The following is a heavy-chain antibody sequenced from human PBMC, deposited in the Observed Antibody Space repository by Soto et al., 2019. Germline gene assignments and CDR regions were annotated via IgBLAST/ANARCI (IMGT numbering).Heavy chain of an antibody. CDR3: ARDGRWLQLEY. CDR1: GFTFSSYA. CDR2: ISYDGSNK. D-gene: IGHD5-12*01. V-gene: IGHV3-30-3*01. Sequence: QVQLVESGGGVVQPGRSLRLSCAASGFTFSSYAMHWVRQAPGKGLEWVAVISYDGSNKYYADSVQGRFTISRDNSKNTLYLQMNSLRAEDTAVYYCARDGRWLQLEYWGQGTLVTVSS. J-gene: IGHJ4*02.